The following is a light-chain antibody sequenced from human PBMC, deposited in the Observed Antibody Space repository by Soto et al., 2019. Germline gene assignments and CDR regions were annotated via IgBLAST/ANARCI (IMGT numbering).Light chain of an antibody. J-gene: IGKJ5*01. CDR2: GAT. Sequence: EIVLTQSPGTLSLSPGEEATLSCRASQSVDSNYLAWYQQKAGQTPRLIIYGATGRAAGIPHRLSGSGFGTDFTLTISKVEPEDFAVYYCQQYGTPRSVTFGQGTRLDI. CDR1: QSVDSNY. CDR3: QQYGTPRSVT. V-gene: IGKV3-20*01.